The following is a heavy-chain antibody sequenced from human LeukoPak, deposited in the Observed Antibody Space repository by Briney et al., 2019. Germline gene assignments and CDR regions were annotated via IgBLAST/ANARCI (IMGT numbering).Heavy chain of an antibody. D-gene: IGHD3-22*01. CDR1: SGSISSGDYY. J-gene: IGHJ4*02. CDR2: IYYSGST. V-gene: IGHV4-31*03. Sequence: SETLTLTCTVSSGSISSGDYYWSWIRQHPGKGLEWIGYIYYSGSTYYNPSLKSRVTISADTSKNQFSLKLSSVTAADTAVYYCARGRSSGYYSHIDYWGQGTLVTVSS. CDR3: ARGRSSGYYSHIDY.